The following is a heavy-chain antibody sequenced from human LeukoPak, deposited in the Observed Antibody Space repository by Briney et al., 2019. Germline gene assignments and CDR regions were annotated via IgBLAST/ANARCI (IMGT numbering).Heavy chain of an antibody. Sequence: PSETLSLTRAVSGGSISSSNWWSWVPPPPGKGVGGVGEIYHSGSTNYNPSLKSRVTISVDKSKNQFSLKLSSVTAADTAVYYCARTDLWFGELLPFDPWGQGTLVTVSS. CDR3: ARTDLWFGELLPFDP. D-gene: IGHD3-10*01. V-gene: IGHV4-4*02. CDR2: IYHSGST. J-gene: IGHJ5*02. CDR1: GGSISSSNW.